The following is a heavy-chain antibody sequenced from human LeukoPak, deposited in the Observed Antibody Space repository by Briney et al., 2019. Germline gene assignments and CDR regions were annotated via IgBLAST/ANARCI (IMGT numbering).Heavy chain of an antibody. CDR3: ATQKGPVYGGNSLDY. CDR2: IYTSGST. D-gene: IGHD4-23*01. CDR1: GGSISSGSYY. V-gene: IGHV4-61*02. Sequence: SSQTLSLACTVSGGSISSGSYYWSWIRQPAGKGLEWIGRIYTSGSTNYNPSLKSRVTISVDTSKNQFSLKLSSVTAADTAVYYCATQKGPVYGGNSLDYWGQGTLVTVSS. J-gene: IGHJ4*02.